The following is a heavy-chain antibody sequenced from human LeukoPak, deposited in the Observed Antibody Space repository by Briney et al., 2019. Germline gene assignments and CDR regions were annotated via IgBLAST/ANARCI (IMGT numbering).Heavy chain of an antibody. CDR2: IYHSGST. CDR1: GYSISSGYY. J-gene: IGHJ4*02. V-gene: IGHV4-38-2*01. CDR3: ARQNRYDIYYFDY. D-gene: IGHD3/OR15-3a*01. Sequence: SETLSLTCAVPGYSISSGYYWGWIRQLPGKALEWIGSIYHSGSTYYNPSLKSRVTISVDTSKNQFSLKLSSVTAADTAVYYCARQNRYDIYYFDYWGQGTLVTVSS.